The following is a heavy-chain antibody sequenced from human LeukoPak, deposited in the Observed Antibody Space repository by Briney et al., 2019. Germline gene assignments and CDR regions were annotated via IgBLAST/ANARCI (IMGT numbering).Heavy chain of an antibody. Sequence: PSETLSLTCTVSGGXISSYQWSWIRQPPGKGLEWIGYMYYSGSTKYNPSLKSRVTISGDTSKNQFSLKLISVTAADAAVYYCAGHDYYGSGSYRWGQGTLVTVSS. J-gene: IGHJ5*02. CDR2: MYYSGST. CDR3: AGHDYYGSGSYR. CDR1: GGXISSYQ. D-gene: IGHD3-10*01. V-gene: IGHV4-59*08.